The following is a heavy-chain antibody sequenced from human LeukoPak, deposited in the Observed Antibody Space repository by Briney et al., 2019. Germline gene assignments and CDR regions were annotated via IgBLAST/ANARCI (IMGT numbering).Heavy chain of an antibody. CDR1: GYTFTGYY. CDR2: INPNSGGT. D-gene: IGHD3-10*01. Sequence: ASVKVSCKASGYTFTGYYMHWVRQAPGQGLEWMGWINPNSGGTNYARKFQGRVTMTRDTSISTAYMELSRLRSDDTAVYYCASNQRDGSGKYYYYGMDVWGQGTTVTVSS. J-gene: IGHJ6*02. V-gene: IGHV1-2*02. CDR3: ASNQRDGSGKYYYYGMDV.